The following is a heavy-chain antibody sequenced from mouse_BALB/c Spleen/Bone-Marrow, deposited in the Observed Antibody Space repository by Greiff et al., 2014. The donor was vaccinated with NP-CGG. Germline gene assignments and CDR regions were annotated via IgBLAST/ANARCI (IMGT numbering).Heavy chain of an antibody. D-gene: IGHD2-14*01. J-gene: IGHJ3*01. CDR2: ISDGGSYT. CDR1: GFTFSDYY. V-gene: IGHV5-4*02. Sequence: VQLKESGGGLVKPGGPLKLSCAASGFTFSDYYMYWVRQTPEKRLEWVATISDGGSYTYYPDSVKGRFTISRDNAKNNLYLQMSSLKSEDTAMYYCARDTIGTTWFAYWGQGTLVTVSA. CDR3: ARDTIGTTWFAY.